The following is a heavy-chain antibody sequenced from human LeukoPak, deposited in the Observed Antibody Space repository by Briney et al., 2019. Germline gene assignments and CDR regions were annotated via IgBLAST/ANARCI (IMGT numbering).Heavy chain of an antibody. CDR3: ARTKDYYDSSGCFDY. CDR2: INGDGSSA. D-gene: IGHD3-22*01. CDR1: GCTFSSYW. V-gene: IGHV3-74*01. J-gene: IGHJ4*02. Sequence: GGSLRLSCTASGCTFSSYWMHWVRQVPAQGQVWVSRINGDGSSASYADSVKDRFTISTDNAKNTLYLQMNSLTVEDTAVYYCARTKDYYDSSGCFDYWGQGTLVTVSS.